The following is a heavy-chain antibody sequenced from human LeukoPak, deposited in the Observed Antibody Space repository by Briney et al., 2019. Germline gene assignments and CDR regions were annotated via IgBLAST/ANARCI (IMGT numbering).Heavy chain of an antibody. Sequence: GGSLRPSCAASGFTFSSYWMSWVRQAPGKGLEWVANIKQDGSEKYYVDSVKGRFTISRDNAKNSLYLQMNSLRAEDTAVYYCARAMRPQITTTLDVWGKGTTVTVSS. CDR1: GFTFSSYW. CDR2: IKQDGSEK. D-gene: IGHD3-3*01. V-gene: IGHV3-7*01. J-gene: IGHJ6*04. CDR3: ARAMRPQITTTLDV.